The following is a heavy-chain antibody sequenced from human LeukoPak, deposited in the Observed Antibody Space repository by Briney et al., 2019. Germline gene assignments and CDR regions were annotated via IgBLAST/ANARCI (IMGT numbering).Heavy chain of an antibody. Sequence: ASVKVSCKASGYTFFTYGISWVRQAPGQGLEWMGWINTNTGNPTYAQGFTGRFVFSLDTSVSTAYLQISSLKAEDTAVYYCARWEYDSSGGLFDYWGQGTLVTVSS. CDR3: ARWEYDSSGGLFDY. CDR2: INTNTGNP. CDR1: GYTFFTYG. V-gene: IGHV7-4-1*02. D-gene: IGHD3-22*01. J-gene: IGHJ4*02.